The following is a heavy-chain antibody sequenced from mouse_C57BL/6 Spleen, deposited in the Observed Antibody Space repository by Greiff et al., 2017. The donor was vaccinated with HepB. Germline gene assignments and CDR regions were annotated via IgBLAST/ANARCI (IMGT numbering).Heavy chain of an antibody. CDR2: ISSGSSTI. CDR3: ARPHYGSRNYYAMDY. Sequence: DVQLVESGGGLVKPGGSLKLSCAASGFTFSDYGMHWVPQAPEKGLEWVAYISSGSSTIYYADKVKGRFTISRDNAKNTLFLQMTSLRSEDTAMYYCARPHYGSRNYYAMDYWGQGTSVTVSS. CDR1: GFTFSDYG. V-gene: IGHV5-17*01. J-gene: IGHJ4*01. D-gene: IGHD1-1*01.